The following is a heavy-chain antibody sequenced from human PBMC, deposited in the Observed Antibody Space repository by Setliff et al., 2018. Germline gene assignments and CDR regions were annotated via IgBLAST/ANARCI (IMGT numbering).Heavy chain of an antibody. D-gene: IGHD5-18*01. CDR3: AREGVDTRSSTDYRYYMDV. Sequence: SVKVSCKASGGTFSSYGISWVRQAPGQGLEWMGGTIPMFGSTKYAQKFQERVTIIKDESTSTAYMEVSSLRTEDTAVYYCAREGVDTRSSTDYRYYMDVWGKGTTVTVYS. V-gene: IGHV1-69*05. J-gene: IGHJ6*03. CDR2: TIPMFGST. CDR1: GGTFSSYG.